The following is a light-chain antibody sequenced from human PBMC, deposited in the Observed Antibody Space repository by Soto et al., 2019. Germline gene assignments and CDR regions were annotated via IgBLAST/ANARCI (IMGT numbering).Light chain of an antibody. CDR3: QQYKDWPPLT. CDR1: QSVNIN. J-gene: IGKJ4*01. Sequence: EIAMTQSPVTLSASPGERVTLSCRASQSVNINLAWYQQRPGQAPRVLIYGASNRASVIPDRFSGSGSGTDFTLTISSLEPDDVALYYCQQYKDWPPLTFGGGTRVEIK. CDR2: GAS. V-gene: IGKV3D-15*01.